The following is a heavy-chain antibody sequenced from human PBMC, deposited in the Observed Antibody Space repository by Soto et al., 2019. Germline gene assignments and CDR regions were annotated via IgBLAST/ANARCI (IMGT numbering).Heavy chain of an antibody. CDR3: TSLIIAVAGLRDS. J-gene: IGHJ4*02. Sequence: EVQLVESGGGLVQPGGSLKLSCAASGFTFSGSAMHWVRQASGKGLEWVGRIRSKANSYATAYAASVKGRFTITRDDSKNTAYLQMNSLKTKDTAVYYCTSLIIAVAGLRDSWGQGTLVTVSS. D-gene: IGHD6-19*01. CDR1: GFTFSGSA. V-gene: IGHV3-73*02. CDR2: IRSKANSYAT.